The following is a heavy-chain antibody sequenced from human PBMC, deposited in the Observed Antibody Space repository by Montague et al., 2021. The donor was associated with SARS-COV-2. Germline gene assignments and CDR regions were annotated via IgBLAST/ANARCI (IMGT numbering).Heavy chain of an antibody. CDR2: IYFTGKT. D-gene: IGHD7-27*01. J-gene: IGHJ3*02. Sequence: SETLSLTCSVSGDSISRSHYFWAWIRQPPGMGLEWIGSIYFTGKTYYXPSLKSRVTISIDTSKNHFSLRLSSVTAADSAVFYCARWGLNSAFDIWGLGTMITISS. V-gene: IGHV4-39*02. CDR3: ARWGLNSAFDI. CDR1: GDSISRSHYF.